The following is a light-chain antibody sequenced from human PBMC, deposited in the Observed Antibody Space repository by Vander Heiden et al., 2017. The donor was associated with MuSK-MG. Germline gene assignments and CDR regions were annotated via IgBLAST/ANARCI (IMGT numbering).Light chain of an antibody. CDR1: SIGSIS. Sequence: SYVPTQPPPVSVAPGQTATIPGRGDSIGSISVHWYQQKPGQAPVLVIFCDDQRPSGVSDRFSGSNSGNTATLTISGVEAGDEADYYCQVWDSDTDRVVFGGGSTLTVL. V-gene: IGLV3-21*04. CDR3: QVWDSDTDRVV. J-gene: IGLJ2*01. CDR2: CDD.